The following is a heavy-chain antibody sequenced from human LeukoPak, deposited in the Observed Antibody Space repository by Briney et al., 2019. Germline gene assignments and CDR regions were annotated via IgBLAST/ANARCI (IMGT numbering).Heavy chain of an antibody. J-gene: IGHJ4*02. CDR3: ARATYYYDSSGYWTFDY. Sequence: GGSLRLSCAASGFTFTTYSMNWVRQAPGKGLEWVSCISGSSTYIYYADSVKGRFTISRDNAKNSLYLQMNSLRAEDTVVYYCARATYYYDSSGYWTFDYWGQGTLVTVSS. CDR2: ISGSSTYI. D-gene: IGHD3-22*01. CDR1: GFTFTTYS. V-gene: IGHV3-21*01.